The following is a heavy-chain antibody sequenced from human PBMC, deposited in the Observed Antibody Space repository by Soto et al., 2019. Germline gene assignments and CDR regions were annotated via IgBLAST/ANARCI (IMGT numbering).Heavy chain of an antibody. V-gene: IGHV3-23*01. D-gene: IGHD2-8*01. CDR3: AKDLRPAGVWDFDS. Sequence: EVQLLESGGGLVQPGGSLRLSCAASGFTFSSYTMNWVRQAPGKGLEWVSGINSGGRTYYADSVKGRFTISRDDSKNTLYLQIIALRAEDTAVYYCAKDLRPAGVWDFDSWGQGTLVPVSS. J-gene: IGHJ4*02. CDR1: GFTFSSYT. CDR2: INSGGRT.